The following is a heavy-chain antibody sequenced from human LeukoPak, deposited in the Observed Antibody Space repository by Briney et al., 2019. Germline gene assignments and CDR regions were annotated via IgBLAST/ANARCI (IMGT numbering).Heavy chain of an antibody. V-gene: IGHV4-59*01. CDR1: GGSISSYY. CDR3: ARLFHPALSGNYPFDY. D-gene: IGHD1-26*01. Sequence: SETLSLTCTVSGGSISSYYWSWIRQPPGKGLEWIAYIYYSGSTSYNPSLKSRVTISVDTSKNRFSLKLNSVTAADTAMYYCARLFHPALSGNYPFDYWGQGTLVTVSS. CDR2: IYYSGST. J-gene: IGHJ4*02.